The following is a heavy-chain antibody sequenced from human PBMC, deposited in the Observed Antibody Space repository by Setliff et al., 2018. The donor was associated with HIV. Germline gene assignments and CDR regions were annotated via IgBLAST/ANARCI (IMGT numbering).Heavy chain of an antibody. D-gene: IGHD1-26*01. CDR1: TLSVSEYA. V-gene: IGHV3-23*05. CDR2: VSNTGRRT. J-gene: IGHJ6*02. Sequence: LRLSCAASTLSVSEYAMSWVRQAPGKGLEWVSAVSNTGRRTFYADSVKGRFTISTDNSKNTLYLQMNSLRAEDTAVYYCAKPLTQWGVSPYHYAVDVWGQGTTVTISS. CDR3: AKPLTQWGVSPYHYAVDV.